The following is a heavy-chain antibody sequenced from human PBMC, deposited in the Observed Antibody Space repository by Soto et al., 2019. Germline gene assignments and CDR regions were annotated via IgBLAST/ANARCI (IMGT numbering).Heavy chain of an antibody. Sequence: QLVQSGAEVKKPGASVKVSCKASGYSFTNYDISWVRQAPGQGLEWMAWISAHNGNKHYAEKFQGRVSTTTDTTTSMAYKEVRTWKADDTAVYYCAGGLLDYFGMHVWGQGTPVTVS. CDR1: GYSFTNYD. J-gene: IGHJ6*02. CDR3: AGGLLDYFGMHV. CDR2: ISAHNGNK. D-gene: IGHD1-26*01. V-gene: IGHV1-18*01.